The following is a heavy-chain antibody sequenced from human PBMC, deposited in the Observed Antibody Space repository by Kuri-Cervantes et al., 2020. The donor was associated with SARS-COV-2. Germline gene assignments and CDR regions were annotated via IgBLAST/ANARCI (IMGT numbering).Heavy chain of an antibody. CDR1: GFTFSSYA. CDR3: GKEGGHNETDY. J-gene: IGHJ4*02. Sequence: ETLSLTCAASGFTFSSYAMSWVRQAPGKGLEWVAGIGSYGVTTYYADSVKGRFAVSRDNSKNTLSLQMNSLRAEDTAVYYCGKEGGHNETDYWGQGALVTVSS. CDR2: IGSYGVTT. D-gene: IGHD5-24*01. V-gene: IGHV3-23*01.